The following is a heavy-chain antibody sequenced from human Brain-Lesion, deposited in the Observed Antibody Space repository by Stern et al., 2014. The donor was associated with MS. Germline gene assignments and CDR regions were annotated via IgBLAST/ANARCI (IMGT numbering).Heavy chain of an antibody. J-gene: IGHJ4*02. Sequence: VQLVESGPGLVKPSETLSLTCTVSYDSISSYYWNWLRQPPRKGLEWIGYINYSRNPNYNPALKSRFPISGDTSKNQFSLKLTSVTAADTAVYYCARAFSDYHDSTPGYWGQGTLVTVSS. V-gene: IGHV4-59*01. D-gene: IGHD3-22*01. CDR1: YDSISSYY. CDR3: ARAFSDYHDSTPGY. CDR2: INYSRNP.